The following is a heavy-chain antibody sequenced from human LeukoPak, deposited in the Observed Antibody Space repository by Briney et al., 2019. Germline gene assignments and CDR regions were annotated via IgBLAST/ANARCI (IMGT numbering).Heavy chain of an antibody. D-gene: IGHD2-2*01. CDR1: GYTFTSYD. V-gene: IGHV1-8*03. J-gene: IGHJ5*02. CDR3: ARVGCSSTSCYGWGSWFDP. CDR2: MNPNSGNT. Sequence: ASVKVSCKASGYTFTSYDINWVRQATGQGLEWMGWMNPNSGNTGYAQKFQGRVTITRNTSISTAYMELSSLRSEDTAVYYCARVGCSSTSCYGWGSWFDPWGQGTLVTVSS.